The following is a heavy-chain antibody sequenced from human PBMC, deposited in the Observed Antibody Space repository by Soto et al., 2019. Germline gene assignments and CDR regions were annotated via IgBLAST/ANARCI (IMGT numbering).Heavy chain of an antibody. J-gene: IGHJ6*02. CDR1: GGTFSSYA. Sequence: AASVKVSCKASGGTFSSYAISWVRQAPGQGLEWMGGIIPIFGTANYAQKFQGRVTITADESTSKAYMELSSLRSEDTAVYYCARLPYYDILTGYTDYYYYYCMDVWGQVTTVTVSS. CDR3: ARLPYYDILTGYTDYYYYYCMDV. CDR2: IIPIFGTA. V-gene: IGHV1-69*13. D-gene: IGHD3-9*01.